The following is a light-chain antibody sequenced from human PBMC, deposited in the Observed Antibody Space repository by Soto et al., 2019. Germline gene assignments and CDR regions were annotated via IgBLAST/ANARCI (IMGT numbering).Light chain of an antibody. CDR3: QQYASSVT. J-gene: IGKJ1*01. Sequence: EIVLTQSPGTLSLSPGERATLSCRASQSVDSSFFAWYQQKPGQAPRLLIYGASSRATGIPDRFSGSGSGTDFTLTISRLEPEDFAVYYCQQYASSVTFGQGTKVEIK. CDR1: QSVDSSF. V-gene: IGKV3-20*01. CDR2: GAS.